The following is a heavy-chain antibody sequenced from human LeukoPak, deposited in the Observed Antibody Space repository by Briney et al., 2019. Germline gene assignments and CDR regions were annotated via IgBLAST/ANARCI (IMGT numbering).Heavy chain of an antibody. D-gene: IGHD5-18*01. Sequence: GASVKVSCKASGYTFTSYGISWVRQAHGQGLEWMGWISAYNGNTNYAQKLQGRVTMTTDTSTSTAYMELRSLRSDDTAVYYCARDDPDTAMVRFDPWGQGTLVTVSS. V-gene: IGHV1-18*01. J-gene: IGHJ5*02. CDR2: ISAYNGNT. CDR3: ARDDPDTAMVRFDP. CDR1: GYTFTSYG.